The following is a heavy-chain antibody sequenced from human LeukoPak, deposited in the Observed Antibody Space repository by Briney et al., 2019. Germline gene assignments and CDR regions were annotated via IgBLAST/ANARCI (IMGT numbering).Heavy chain of an antibody. Sequence: SETLSLTCTVSGGSISSYYWSWIRQPAGKGLEWIGRIYTSGSTNYNPSLKSRVTMSVDTSKNQFSLKLSSVTAADTAVYYCARTQYRYNWNPRYYYYMDVWGKGTTVTVSS. CDR3: ARTQYRYNWNPRYYYYMDV. V-gene: IGHV4-4*07. CDR1: GGSISSYY. CDR2: IYTSGST. D-gene: IGHD1-20*01. J-gene: IGHJ6*03.